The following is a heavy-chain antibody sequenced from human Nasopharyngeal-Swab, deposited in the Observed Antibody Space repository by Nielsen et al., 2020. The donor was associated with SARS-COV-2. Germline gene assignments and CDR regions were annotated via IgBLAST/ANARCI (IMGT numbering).Heavy chain of an antibody. CDR3: TKDKRGSWTIDY. D-gene: IGHD3/OR15-3a*01. CDR1: GFTFSSYS. CDR2: ISSSSSYI. J-gene: IGHJ4*02. V-gene: IGHV3-21*01. Sequence: GGSLRLSCAASGFTFSSYSMNWVRQAPGKGLEWVSSISSSSSYIYYADSVKGRFTISRDNAKNSLYLQMNSLKGEDTAVYYCTKDKRGSWTIDYWGQGTLVTVPS.